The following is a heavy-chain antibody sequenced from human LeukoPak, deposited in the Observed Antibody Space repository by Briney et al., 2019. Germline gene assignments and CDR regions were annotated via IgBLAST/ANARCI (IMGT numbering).Heavy chain of an antibody. CDR2: ISSSSSYI. D-gene: IGHD3-3*01. CDR1: GLTFSSYS. V-gene: IGHV3-21*01. Sequence: GGSLRLSCAASGLTFSSYSMNWVRQAPGKGLEWVSSISSSSSYIYYADSVKGRFTISRDNAKNSLYLQMNSLRAEDTAVYYCARDPYFWSGRDFDYWGQGTLVTVSS. J-gene: IGHJ4*02. CDR3: ARDPYFWSGRDFDY.